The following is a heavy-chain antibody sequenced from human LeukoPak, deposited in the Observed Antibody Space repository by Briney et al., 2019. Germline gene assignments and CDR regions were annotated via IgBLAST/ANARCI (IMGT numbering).Heavy chain of an antibody. Sequence: SETLFLTCTVSGGSISSSSYYWGWIRQPPGKGLEWIGSIYYSGSTYYNPSLKSRVTISVDTSKNQFSLKLSSVTAADTAVYYCARSRTKPTGGDAFDIWGQGTMVTVSS. J-gene: IGHJ3*02. CDR1: GGSISSSSYY. V-gene: IGHV4-39*07. CDR2: IYYSGST. CDR3: ARSRTKPTGGDAFDI. D-gene: IGHD7-27*01.